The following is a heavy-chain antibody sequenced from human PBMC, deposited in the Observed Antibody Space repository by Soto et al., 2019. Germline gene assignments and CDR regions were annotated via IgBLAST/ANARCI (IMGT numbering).Heavy chain of an antibody. Sequence: PSETLSLTCTVSVSSISSGGYYWSWIRQHPEKGLEWIGYIYYSGSTYYNPSLKSRVTISVDTSKHQFSLKLSSVTAADTAVYYCATNDATHYYYYYMDVWGKGTTVTVSS. J-gene: IGHJ6*03. D-gene: IGHD1-1*01. CDR3: ATNDATHYYYYYMDV. CDR1: VSSISSGGYY. V-gene: IGHV4-31*03. CDR2: IYYSGST.